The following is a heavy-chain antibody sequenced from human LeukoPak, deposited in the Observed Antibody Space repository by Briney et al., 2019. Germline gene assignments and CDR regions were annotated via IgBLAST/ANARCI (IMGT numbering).Heavy chain of an antibody. CDR2: ISGSDGST. CDR3: ARGPGITAAGTFTSFFDY. CDR1: GFTFSSYA. D-gene: IGHD6-13*01. J-gene: IGHJ4*02. V-gene: IGHV3-23*01. Sequence: GGSLRLSCAASGFTFSSYAMSWVRQAPGKGLEWVSGISGSDGSTYYADSVKGRFTISRDNSKNTLYLQMNSLRAEDTAVYYCARGPGITAAGTFTSFFDYWGQGTLVTVSS.